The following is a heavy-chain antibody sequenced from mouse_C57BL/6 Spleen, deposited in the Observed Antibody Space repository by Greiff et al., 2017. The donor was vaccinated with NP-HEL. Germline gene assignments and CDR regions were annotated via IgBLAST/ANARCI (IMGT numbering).Heavy chain of an antibody. V-gene: IGHV1-15*01. D-gene: IGHD1-1*01. Sequence: QVQLKQSGAELVRPGASVTLSCKASGYTFTDYEMHWVKQTPVHGLEWIGAIDPETGGTAYNQKFKGKAILTADKSSSTAYMELRSLTSEDSAVYYCTRGLLLRVYAMDYWGQGTSVTVSS. CDR2: IDPETGGT. J-gene: IGHJ4*01. CDR3: TRGLLLRVYAMDY. CDR1: GYTFTDYE.